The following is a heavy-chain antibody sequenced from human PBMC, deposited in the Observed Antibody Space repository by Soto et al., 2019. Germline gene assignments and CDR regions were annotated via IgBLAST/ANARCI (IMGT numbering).Heavy chain of an antibody. CDR1: GFTFTNYG. J-gene: IGHJ4*02. V-gene: IGHV3-30*18. Sequence: QVQLVESGGGVVQPGRSLRLSCAASGFTFTNYGMHWVRQAPGKGLEWVAVISYDESNKYYADSVKGRFTISRDNSKNPPVLEINSRRLEGTAVFYCGNDAPPKEPLDGRIYYWGPGTLVTVSS. D-gene: IGHD1-1*01. CDR3: GNDAPPKEPLDGRIYY. CDR2: ISYDESNK.